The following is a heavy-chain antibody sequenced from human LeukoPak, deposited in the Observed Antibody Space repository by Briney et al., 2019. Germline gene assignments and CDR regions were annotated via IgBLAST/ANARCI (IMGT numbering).Heavy chain of an antibody. D-gene: IGHD1-26*01. CDR1: GFTFSDYY. V-gene: IGHV4-38-2*01. CDR3: ATPYSGGYQGLDI. CDR2: IYYSGST. J-gene: IGHJ3*02. Sequence: SGGSLRLSCAASGFTFSDYYMSWIRQPPGKGLEWIGSIYYSGSTYYNPTLKSRVTIFVDTSKNQFSLKLSSVTAADTAVYYCATPYSGGYQGLDIWGQGTMVTVSS.